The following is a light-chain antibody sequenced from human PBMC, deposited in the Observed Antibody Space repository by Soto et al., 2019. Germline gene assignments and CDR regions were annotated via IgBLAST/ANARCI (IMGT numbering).Light chain of an antibody. CDR1: QSVTSN. CDR2: GAS. Sequence: EIVMTQSPATLSVSPGERVTFSCRASQSVTSNLAWYQHKPGQAPRLLISGASTGATGVPARFSGGGSGTEFTLTISRLEPEDFAVYYCQQRSNWPQTFGQGAKVDIK. J-gene: IGKJ1*01. CDR3: QQRSNWPQT. V-gene: IGKV3-15*01.